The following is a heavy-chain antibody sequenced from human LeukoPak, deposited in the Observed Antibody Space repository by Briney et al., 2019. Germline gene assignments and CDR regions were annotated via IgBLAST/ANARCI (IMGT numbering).Heavy chain of an antibody. CDR1: GFPFGSYA. CDR2: ISDSGGST. CDR3: VRGYSFGPYGMDV. Sequence: GGSLRFSCSASGFPFGSYALHWVRQGPGKGLEYVSAISDSGGSTYYADSVKGRFTISRDNSTNTLYLQMSSLRAEDTAVYFCVRGYSFGPYGMDVWGQGTTVTVSS. D-gene: IGHD2-15*01. V-gene: IGHV3-64D*09. J-gene: IGHJ6*02.